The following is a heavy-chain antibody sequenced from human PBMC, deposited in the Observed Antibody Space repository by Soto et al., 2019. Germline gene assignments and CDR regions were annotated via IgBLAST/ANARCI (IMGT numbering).Heavy chain of an antibody. CDR3: ARDGGYCSSTSGYEYYYYGMGV. D-gene: IGHD2-2*01. CDR1: GGTFSSYA. J-gene: IGHJ6*02. CDR2: IIPIFGTA. Sequence: QVQLVQSGAEVKKPGSSVKVSCKASGGTFSSYAISWVRQAPGRGLEWMGGIIPIFGTAHYAQKIQRRVTITADESTSTVYMGLSSVRSEDTGVYYCARDGGYCSSTSGYEYYYYGMGVWGQGNTVTVS. V-gene: IGHV1-69*01.